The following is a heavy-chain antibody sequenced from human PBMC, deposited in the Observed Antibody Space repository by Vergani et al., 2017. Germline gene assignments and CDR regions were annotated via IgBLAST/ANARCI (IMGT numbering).Heavy chain of an antibody. J-gene: IGHJ4*02. Sequence: QVQLVQSGAEVKKPGASVKVSCKASGYTFTGYYMHWVRQAPGQGLEWMGWINPNSGGTNYPQKFQGRVTMTRDTSISTAYMELSRLRSDDTAVYYCASGSNSPRAYYFDYWGQGTLVTVSS. CDR3: ASGSNSPRAYYFDY. V-gene: IGHV1-2*02. CDR2: INPNSGGT. D-gene: IGHD3-10*01. CDR1: GYTFTGYY.